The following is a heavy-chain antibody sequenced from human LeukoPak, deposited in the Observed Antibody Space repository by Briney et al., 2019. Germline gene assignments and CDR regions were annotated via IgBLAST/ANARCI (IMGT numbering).Heavy chain of an antibody. CDR2: GST. D-gene: IGHD3-22*01. CDR3: ARVEYDSSGYYYVGGAFDI. J-gene: IGHJ3*02. V-gene: IGHV4-31*02. Sequence: GSTYYNPSLKSRVTIPVDTSKNQFSLKLSSVTAADTAVYYCARVEYDSSGYYYVGGAFDIWGQGTMVTVSS.